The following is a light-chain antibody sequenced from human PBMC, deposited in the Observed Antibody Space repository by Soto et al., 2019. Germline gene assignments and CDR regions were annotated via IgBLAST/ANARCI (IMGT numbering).Light chain of an antibody. Sequence: DIQMTQSPPSLSASVGDRVTITCRASQTINMYLNWYQQKPGSAPIPLISATSRLESGVPTRFSGSRSGTEFNLTISSLQPEDCATYYCQQSYSPPPLTFGGGTKVEIK. J-gene: IGKJ4*01. CDR1: QTINMY. CDR2: ATS. CDR3: QQSYSPPPLT. V-gene: IGKV1-39*01.